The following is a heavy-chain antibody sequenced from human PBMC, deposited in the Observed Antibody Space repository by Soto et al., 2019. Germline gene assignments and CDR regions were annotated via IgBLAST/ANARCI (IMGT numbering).Heavy chain of an antibody. V-gene: IGHV3-48*03. J-gene: IGHJ4*02. CDR1: GFTFSSYE. CDR2: IGRSVTSM. Sequence: PGGSLRLSCEVSGFTFSSYEMNWLRQAPGKGLEWVSFIGRSVTSMSYADSVRGRFAVSRDNAKNSLYLDMNSLRDEDTAVYYCASGQHESLGYWGQGTLVTVSS. CDR3: ASGQHESLGY.